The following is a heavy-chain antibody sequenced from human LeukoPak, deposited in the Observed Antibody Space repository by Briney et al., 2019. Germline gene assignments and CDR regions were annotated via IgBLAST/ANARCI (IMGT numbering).Heavy chain of an antibody. D-gene: IGHD6-19*01. CDR2: TSYDGSTE. CDR1: GFNFNTYA. V-gene: IGHV3-30-3*01. J-gene: IGHJ4*02. Sequence: GGSLRLSCAASGFNFNTYALHWVRQAPGKGLEWAAATSYDGSTEFYADSVKGRFTISRDSSKNTLYLQMNSLRPEDTAVYYCVRDRGGSGWYYLDYWGQGTLVTVSS. CDR3: VRDRGGSGWYYLDY.